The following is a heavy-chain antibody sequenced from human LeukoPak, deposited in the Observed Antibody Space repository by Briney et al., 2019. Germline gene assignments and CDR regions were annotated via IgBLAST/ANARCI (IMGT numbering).Heavy chain of an antibody. CDR1: GFTFDDYA. D-gene: IGHD3-10*01. J-gene: IGHJ6*02. Sequence: PGGSLRLSCAASGFTFDDYAMHWVRQAPGKGLEWVSLISGDGGSTYYADSVKGRFTISRDNSKNSLYLQMNSLRTEDTALYYCARDEFYYYGMDVWGQGTTVTVSS. CDR2: ISGDGGST. V-gene: IGHV3-43*02. CDR3: ARDEFYYYGMDV.